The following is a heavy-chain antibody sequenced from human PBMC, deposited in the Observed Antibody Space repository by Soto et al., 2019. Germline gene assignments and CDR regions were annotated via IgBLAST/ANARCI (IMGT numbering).Heavy chain of an antibody. CDR2: ISYDGSNK. V-gene: IGHV3-30*18. CDR3: AKDGPGYSSGWHY. D-gene: IGHD6-19*01. J-gene: IGHJ4*02. Sequence: GGSLRLSCAASGFAFSSYGMHWVRQAPGKGLEWVAVISYDGSNKYYADSVKGRFTISRDNSKNTLYLQMNSLRAEDTAVYYCAKDGPGYSSGWHYWGQGTLVTVS. CDR1: GFAFSSYG.